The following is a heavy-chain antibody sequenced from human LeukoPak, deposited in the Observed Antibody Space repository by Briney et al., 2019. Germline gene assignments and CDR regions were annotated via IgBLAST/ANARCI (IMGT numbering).Heavy chain of an antibody. D-gene: IGHD1-26*01. CDR3: ARTTGSKNAFDI. V-gene: IGHV3-74*01. CDR1: GFTFNSYW. Sequence: GGSLRLSCAASGFTFNSYWMHWVRQAPGKGLVWVSRISSDGSSTSYADSVKGRFTISRDNAKNTLYLQMNSPRAEDTAVYHCARTTGSKNAFDIWGQGTIVTVSS. CDR2: ISSDGSST. J-gene: IGHJ3*02.